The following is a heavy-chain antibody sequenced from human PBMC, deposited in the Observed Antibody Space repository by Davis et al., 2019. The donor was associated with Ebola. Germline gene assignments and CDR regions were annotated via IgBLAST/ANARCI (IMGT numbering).Heavy chain of an antibody. Sequence: PGGSLRLSCSASGFTFSSYAMHWVRQAPGKGLEWVAVISYDGSNKYYADSVKGRFTISRDNSKNTLYLQMNSLRAEDTAVYYCARDHSLDDYVFNWFDPWGQGTLVTVSS. V-gene: IGHV3-30-3*01. CDR2: ISYDGSNK. D-gene: IGHD4-17*01. CDR1: GFTFSSYA. CDR3: ARDHSLDDYVFNWFDP. J-gene: IGHJ5*02.